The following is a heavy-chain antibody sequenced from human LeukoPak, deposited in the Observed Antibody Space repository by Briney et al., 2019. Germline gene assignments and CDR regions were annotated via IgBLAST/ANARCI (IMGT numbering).Heavy chain of an antibody. CDR2: INQAGSEK. D-gene: IGHD2-21*01. V-gene: IGHV3-7*04. CDR1: GFTFSSYW. CDR3: ARGNSLDY. Sequence: GGSLRLSCAASGFTFSSYWMSWVRQAPGKGLEWVANINQAGSEKYCVDSVKGRFTISRDNAKNSLYLEMNSLRAEDTAVYYCARGNSLDYWGQGTLVTVSS. J-gene: IGHJ4*02.